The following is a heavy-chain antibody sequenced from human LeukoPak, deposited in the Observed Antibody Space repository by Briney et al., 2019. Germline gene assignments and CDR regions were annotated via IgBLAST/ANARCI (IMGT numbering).Heavy chain of an antibody. CDR3: AKNREGYSKLD. CDR2: ILDDASHK. J-gene: IGHJ4*02. CDR1: GFSFSNYG. D-gene: IGHD6-13*01. V-gene: IGHV3-30*18. Sequence: GGSLRLLCVRSGFSFSNYGMLWVRQAPGKGLEWVAVILDDASHKYYEDSVKGRFTISRDNSKNQMYLQMDSLSLEDTAVFYCAKNREGYSKLDWGQGTLVTVSS.